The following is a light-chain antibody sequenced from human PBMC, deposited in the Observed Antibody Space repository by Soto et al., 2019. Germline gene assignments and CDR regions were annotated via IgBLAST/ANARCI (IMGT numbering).Light chain of an antibody. Sequence: EIVWTQSPDTLSLSPGERATLSCRASQSVTDNYLSWYQQKPGQAPRLLIYGASNRATGIPDRFSGTRSGTDFTLTIIRLAPEDFAVYYCQHYGNSPTFGQGTKV. CDR3: QHYGNSPT. J-gene: IGKJ1*01. V-gene: IGKV3-20*01. CDR2: GAS. CDR1: QSVTDNY.